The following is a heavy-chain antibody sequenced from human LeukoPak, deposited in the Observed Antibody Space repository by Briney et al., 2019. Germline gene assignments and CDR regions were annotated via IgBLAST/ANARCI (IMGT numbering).Heavy chain of an antibody. Sequence: PSETLSLTCAVSGYCISSCYYWGWIRQPPGKGLEWIGMIYHSGSTYYNPSLKTLVTLSVHSSNNQFSLKLSSVTAADTAVYYSARLKYSSSWYYAFDIWGQGTMVTVSS. V-gene: IGHV4-38-2*01. CDR3: ARLKYSSSWYYAFDI. CDR2: IYHSGST. D-gene: IGHD6-13*01. CDR1: GYCISSCYY. J-gene: IGHJ3*02.